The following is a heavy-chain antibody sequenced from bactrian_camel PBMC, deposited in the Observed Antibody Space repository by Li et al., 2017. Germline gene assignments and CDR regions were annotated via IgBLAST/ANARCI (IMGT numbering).Heavy chain of an antibody. CDR1: GYTYSNYC. J-gene: IGHJ6*01. Sequence: HVQLVESGGGLVQAGGSLRLSCTASGYTYSNYCMDWFRQAPGKQREPVATIYLHGPMTWYADSVKGRFTISQDNTKRVVYLQMNGLKPEDTAKYHCAADRPGALIQGMPVVGGCEFGYWGQGTQVTV. CDR2: IYLHGPMT. V-gene: IGHV3-3*01. CDR3: AADRPGALIQGMPVVGGCEFGY. D-gene: IGHD6*01.